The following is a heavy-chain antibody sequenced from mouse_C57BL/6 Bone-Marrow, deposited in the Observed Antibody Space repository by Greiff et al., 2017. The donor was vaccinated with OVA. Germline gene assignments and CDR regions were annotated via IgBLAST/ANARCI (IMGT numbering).Heavy chain of an antibody. CDR3: VKGGYYGSSPYAMDY. CDR2: IRNKANGYTT. Sequence: EVQRVESGGGLVQPGASLRLSCAASGFTFTDYYMSWVRQPPGKAPEWLALIRNKANGYTTEYTASVKGRFTISRDNSQNILYLQMNTLRAEDSATYYCVKGGYYGSSPYAMDYWGQGTSVTVSS. CDR1: GFTFTDYY. D-gene: IGHD1-1*01. V-gene: IGHV7-4*01. J-gene: IGHJ4*01.